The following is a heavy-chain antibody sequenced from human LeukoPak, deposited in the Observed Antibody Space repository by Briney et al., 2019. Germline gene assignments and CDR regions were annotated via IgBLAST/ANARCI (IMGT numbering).Heavy chain of an antibody. Sequence: PGGSLRLSCAASGFSFSNYAMSWVRQAPGKGLEWVSIISDGGGSTYYADSVKGRFTISGDNSKNTVYLQMNSLSAEDTAIYYCAKDWGSGSYQPDAFDIWGQGTMVTVSS. CDR3: AKDWGSGSYQPDAFDI. CDR1: GFSFSNYA. CDR2: ISDGGGST. V-gene: IGHV3-23*01. D-gene: IGHD1-26*01. J-gene: IGHJ3*02.